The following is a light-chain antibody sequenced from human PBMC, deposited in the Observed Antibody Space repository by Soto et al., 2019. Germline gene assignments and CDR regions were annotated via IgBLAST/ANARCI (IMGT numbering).Light chain of an antibody. J-gene: IGKJ2*01. CDR2: DAS. V-gene: IGKV3-11*01. Sequence: EIVLTQSPATLSLSPGERATLSCRASRSVSSYLAWYQQKPGQAPRLLIYDASNRATGIPARFSGSGSGTDLTLTISSLEPEDFAVYYCQQRSNWPSYTFGQGTKLEIK. CDR3: QQRSNWPSYT. CDR1: RSVSSY.